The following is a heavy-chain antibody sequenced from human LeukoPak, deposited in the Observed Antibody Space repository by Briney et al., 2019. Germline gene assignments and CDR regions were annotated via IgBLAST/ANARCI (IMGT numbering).Heavy chain of an antibody. CDR2: IRSKANSYAT. CDR3: TRQEGDYGDYVLYY. CDR1: GFTFSGSA. Sequence: GGSLRLSCAASGFTFSGSAMHWVRQASGKGLGWVGRIRSKANSYATAYAASVKGRFTISGDDSKNTAYLQMNSLKTEDTAVYYCTRQEGDYGDYVLYYWGQGTLVTVSS. V-gene: IGHV3-73*01. D-gene: IGHD4-17*01. J-gene: IGHJ4*02.